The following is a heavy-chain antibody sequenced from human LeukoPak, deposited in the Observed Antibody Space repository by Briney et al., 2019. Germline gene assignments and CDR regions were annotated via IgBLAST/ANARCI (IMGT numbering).Heavy chain of an antibody. D-gene: IGHD3-10*01. CDR2: IKSKTDGGTT. CDR1: GFTLSNAW. V-gene: IGHV3-15*01. Sequence: PGGSLRLSCAASGFTLSNAWVSWVRQAPGKGLEWVGRIKSKTDGGTTDYAAPVKGRFTISRDDSKNTLYLQMNSLKTEDTAVYYCYTISMVRGVIRWDYWGQGALVTVSS. CDR3: YTISMVRGVIRWDY. J-gene: IGHJ4*02.